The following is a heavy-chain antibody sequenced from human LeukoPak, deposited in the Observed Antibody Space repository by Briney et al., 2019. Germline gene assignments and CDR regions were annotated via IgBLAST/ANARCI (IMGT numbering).Heavy chain of an antibody. Sequence: PGGSLRLSCAASGFSFDDYAMHWVRQAPGKGLEWVSGISWNSGSIGYADSAKGRFTISRDHAKNSLYLQMNSLRAEDTASYYCAKATSVGAPDLGMDVWGEGTTVTVSS. V-gene: IGHV3-9*01. CDR3: AKATSVGAPDLGMDV. J-gene: IGHJ6*04. D-gene: IGHD1-26*01. CDR1: GFSFDDYA. CDR2: ISWNSGSI.